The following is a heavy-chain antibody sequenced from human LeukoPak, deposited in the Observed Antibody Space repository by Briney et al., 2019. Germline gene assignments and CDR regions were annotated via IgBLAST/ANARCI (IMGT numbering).Heavy chain of an antibody. V-gene: IGHV5-51*01. Sequence: GESLKISCKGSGYSFTSCWIGWVRQMPGKGLEWMGIIYPGDSDTRYSPSFQGQVTISADKSISTAYLQWSSLKASDTAMYYCASSQDYDSSGYYDPEYFQHWGQGTLVTVSS. J-gene: IGHJ1*01. CDR3: ASSQDYDSSGYYDPEYFQH. D-gene: IGHD3-22*01. CDR2: IYPGDSDT. CDR1: GYSFTSCW.